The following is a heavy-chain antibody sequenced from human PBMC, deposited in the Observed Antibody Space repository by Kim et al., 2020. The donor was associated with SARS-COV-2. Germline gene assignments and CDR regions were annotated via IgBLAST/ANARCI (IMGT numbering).Heavy chain of an antibody. V-gene: IGHV3-23*01. J-gene: IGHJ6*02. CDR2: ISGSGGST. Sequence: GGSLRLSCAASGFTFSSYAMSWVRQAPGKGLEWVSAISGSGGSTYYVDSVKGRFTISRDNSKNTLYLQMNSLRAEDTAVYYCAKDLRASVPAAPAYYYYGMDVWGQGTTVTVSS. CDR3: AKDLRASVPAAPAYYYYGMDV. CDR1: GFTFSSYA. D-gene: IGHD2-2*01.